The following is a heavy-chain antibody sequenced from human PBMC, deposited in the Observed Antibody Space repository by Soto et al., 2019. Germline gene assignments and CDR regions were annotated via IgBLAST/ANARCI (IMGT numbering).Heavy chain of an antibody. J-gene: IGHJ4*02. Sequence: PSETLSVTCTLSDGSVSSGSYYRSWIRQPPGKGLEWIGYIYYSGSTNYNPSLKSRVTISVDTSKNQFSLKLSSVTAADTAVYYCARGISRYNWNFGYWGQGTMVTVSS. CDR2: IYYSGST. CDR1: DGSVSSGSYY. D-gene: IGHD1-20*01. V-gene: IGHV4-61*01. CDR3: ARGISRYNWNFGY.